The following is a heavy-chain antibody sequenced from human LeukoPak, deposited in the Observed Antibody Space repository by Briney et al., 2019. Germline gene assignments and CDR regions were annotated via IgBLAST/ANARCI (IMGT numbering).Heavy chain of an antibody. CDR1: GFTFSSYA. J-gene: IGHJ6*02. CDR2: ISYDGSNK. CDR3: ARDLLPLYYDFWSGAYYGMDV. V-gene: IGHV3-30-3*01. D-gene: IGHD3-3*01. Sequence: GGSLRLSCAASGFTFSSYAMHWVRQAPGKGLEWVAVISYDGSNKYYADSVKGRFTISRDNSKNTLYLQMNSLRAEDTAVYYCARDLLPLYYDFWSGAYYGMDVWGQGTTVTVSS.